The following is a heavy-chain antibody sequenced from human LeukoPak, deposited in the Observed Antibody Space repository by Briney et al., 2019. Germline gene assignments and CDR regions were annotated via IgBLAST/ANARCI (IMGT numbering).Heavy chain of an antibody. D-gene: IGHD3-9*01. CDR3: AKGSIDWYYFDY. CDR1: GFSFSTYD. CDR2: ISSDGSHK. V-gene: IGHV3-30*18. Sequence: GGSLRLSCAASGFSFSTYDMHWVRQAPGKGLECVAVISSDGSHKYWADSVKGRFTISRDNSKNTVYLQMNSLRAEDTAVYYCAKGSIDWYYFDYWGQGTLVTVSS. J-gene: IGHJ4*02.